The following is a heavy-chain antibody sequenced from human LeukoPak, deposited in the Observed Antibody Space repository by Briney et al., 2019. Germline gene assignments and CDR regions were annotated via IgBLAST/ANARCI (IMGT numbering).Heavy chain of an antibody. CDR1: GGSISSYY. CDR3: ARVPAAPVSGWFDP. CDR2: IYYSGST. D-gene: IGHD2-2*01. J-gene: IGHJ5*02. V-gene: IGHV4-59*01. Sequence: SETLSLTCSVWGGSISSYYWSWIRQPPGRGREWVGYIYYSGSTNYTPSLKSRVTISVDTSKNQFSLKLSSVTAADTAVYYCARVPAAPVSGWFDPWGQGTLVTVSS.